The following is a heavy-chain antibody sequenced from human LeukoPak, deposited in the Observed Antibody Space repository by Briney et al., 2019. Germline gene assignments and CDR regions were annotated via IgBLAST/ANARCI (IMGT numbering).Heavy chain of an antibody. CDR3: AKGMSSWYPFDF. Sequence: GSSVKVSCKASGGTFSSYAISWVRQAPGQGLEWMGGIIPIFGTANYAQKFQGRVTITADESTSTAYMELSTLRAEDTALYYCAKGMSSWYPFDFWGQGTLVTVSS. D-gene: IGHD6-13*01. V-gene: IGHV1-69*01. J-gene: IGHJ4*02. CDR1: GGTFSSYA. CDR2: IIPIFGTA.